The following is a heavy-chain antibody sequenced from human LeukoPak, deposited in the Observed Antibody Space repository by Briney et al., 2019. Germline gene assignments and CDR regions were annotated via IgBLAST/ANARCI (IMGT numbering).Heavy chain of an antibody. Sequence: GGSLRLSCAASGFTFTSYSMNWVRQAPGKGLEWVSSISSSGTYIYYADSVKGRFTISGDNAKNSLYLQMNSLRAEDTAVYYCASPADYDSSVFDMWGQGTMVTV. V-gene: IGHV3-21*01. CDR2: ISSSGTYI. CDR3: ASPADYDSSVFDM. D-gene: IGHD3-22*01. J-gene: IGHJ3*02. CDR1: GFTFTSYS.